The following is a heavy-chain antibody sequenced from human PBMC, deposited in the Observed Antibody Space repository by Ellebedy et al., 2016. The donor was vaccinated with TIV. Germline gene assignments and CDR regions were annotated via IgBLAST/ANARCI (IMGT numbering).Heavy chain of an antibody. CDR2: FIPVFRTA. D-gene: IGHD3-16*01. CDR1: GGTFRTYA. CDR3: ANFGGLTPNDF. V-gene: IGHV1-69*13. J-gene: IGHJ4*02. Sequence: AASVKVSCKASGGTFRTYAISWVRQAPGQGLEWMGGFIPVFRTANYAQKFRGRVTITADESTSTAFMELSSLRSEDTALYYCANFGGLTPNDFWGQGTLVTVSS.